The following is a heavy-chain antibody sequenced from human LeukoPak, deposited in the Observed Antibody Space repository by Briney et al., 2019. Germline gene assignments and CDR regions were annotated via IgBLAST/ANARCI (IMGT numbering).Heavy chain of an antibody. Sequence: GGSLRLSCAASGFTFSSYWMHWVRQAPGKGLVWVSRINSDGSSTSYADSVKGRFTISRDNAKSTLYLQMNSLRAEDTAVYYCARDQDSYGYGDYWGQGTLVTVSS. CDR3: ARDQDSYGYGDY. J-gene: IGHJ4*02. D-gene: IGHD5-18*01. CDR1: GFTFSSYW. V-gene: IGHV3-74*01. CDR2: INSDGSST.